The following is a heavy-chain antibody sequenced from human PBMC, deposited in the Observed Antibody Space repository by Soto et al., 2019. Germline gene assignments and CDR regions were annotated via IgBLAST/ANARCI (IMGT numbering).Heavy chain of an antibody. J-gene: IGHJ4*02. Sequence: QVQLVQSGAEVKKPGSSVKVSCTASGGTPSRYTVNWVRQAPGQALEWMGRITPVLGISDYAPKFQGRVTISADISTNPGYMELSSVRSTDTAVSNCAREEVEMAAIDPSGGQGTLVTVSS. D-gene: IGHD2-21*01. CDR2: ITPVLGIS. CDR1: GGTPSRYT. V-gene: IGHV1-69*08. CDR3: AREEVEMAAIDPS.